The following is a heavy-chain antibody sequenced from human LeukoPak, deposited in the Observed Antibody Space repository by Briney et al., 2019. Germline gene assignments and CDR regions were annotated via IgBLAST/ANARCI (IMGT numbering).Heavy chain of an antibody. V-gene: IGHV4-34*01. Sequence: SETLSLTCAVYGGSLSGYYWTWIRQPPGKGLEWIGEINHSGNTNYNPSLKSRVTISVDTSKNHFSLKLSSVTAADTAVYYCARGPRGYSYGFPLISFDYWGQGTLVTVSS. J-gene: IGHJ4*02. CDR1: GGSLSGYY. D-gene: IGHD5-18*01. CDR3: ARGPRGYSYGFPLISFDY. CDR2: INHSGNT.